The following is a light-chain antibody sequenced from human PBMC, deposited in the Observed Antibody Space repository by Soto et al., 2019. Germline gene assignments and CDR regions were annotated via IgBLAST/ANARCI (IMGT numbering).Light chain of an antibody. CDR1: SSNIGTNY. J-gene: IGLJ1*01. CDR2: RNN. Sequence: QPVLTQPPSASGTPGQRVTISCSGGSSNIGTNYVYWYQQLPGTAPTLLIYRNNLRPSGVPDRFSASKSGTSASLAISGLRSEDEADYFCAGWDDSLHGLLFGAGSKLTVL. V-gene: IGLV1-47*01. CDR3: AGWDDSLHGLL.